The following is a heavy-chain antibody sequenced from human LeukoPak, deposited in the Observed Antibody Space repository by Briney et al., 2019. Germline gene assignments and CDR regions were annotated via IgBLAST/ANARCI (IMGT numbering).Heavy chain of an antibody. Sequence: PGGTLRLSYAASGLTFSAYAMSWVRQAPAKGLEWVSHISISGGSTHYTDPAKGRFTISRDNSKNTLYLQMNSLRAEDTAVYYCAKDTPSRIDYWGQGTLVTVSS. J-gene: IGHJ4*02. V-gene: IGHV3-23*01. CDR2: ISISGGST. CDR3: AKDTPSRIDY. CDR1: GLTFSAYA.